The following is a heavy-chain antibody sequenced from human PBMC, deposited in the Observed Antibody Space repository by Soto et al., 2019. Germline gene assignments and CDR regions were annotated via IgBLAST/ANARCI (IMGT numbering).Heavy chain of an antibody. Sequence: PSETLFLTCRVSCGSISCDYYWSWIRQSPEKGLEWIEFIYYSGSSYSTPALQSRLTMSLDRSKNQYSLKLRSVTAEDTAVYYCARGGARWLGDFYSCGQGALVTVSS. CDR2: IYYSGSS. CDR3: ARGGARWLGDFYS. CDR1: CGSISCDYY. J-gene: IGHJ4*02. D-gene: IGHD6-19*01. V-gene: IGHV4-30-4*08.